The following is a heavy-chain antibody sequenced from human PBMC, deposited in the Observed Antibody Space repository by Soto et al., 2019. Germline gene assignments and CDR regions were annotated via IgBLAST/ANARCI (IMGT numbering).Heavy chain of an antibody. J-gene: IGHJ4*02. V-gene: IGHV3-30*18. D-gene: IGHD3-3*01. CDR2: ISHDGSIK. Sequence: QVQLVESGGGVVQPGRSLRLSCVASGFSFSSYAMHWVRQAPGKGLEWVAIISHDGSIKRYADFVEGRFIVFRDNSNNNLLLQMESLKTDVTSVYYCAEELAYGDFWRGLEYWGQGTLVTVAS. CDR1: GFSFSSYA. CDR3: AEELAYGDFWRGLEY.